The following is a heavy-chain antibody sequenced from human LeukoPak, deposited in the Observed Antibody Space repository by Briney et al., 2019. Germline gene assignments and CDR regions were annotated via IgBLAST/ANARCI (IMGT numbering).Heavy chain of an antibody. V-gene: IGHV4-61*01. Sequence: KPSETLSLTCTVSGGSISSSSYYWSWIRQPPGKGLEWIGYIYYSGSTNYNPSLKSRVTISVDTSKNQFSLKLSSVTAADTAVYYCASTEGWSSSWYPTIDYWGQGTLVTVSS. D-gene: IGHD6-13*01. J-gene: IGHJ4*02. CDR1: GGSISSSSYY. CDR2: IYYSGST. CDR3: ASTEGWSSSWYPTIDY.